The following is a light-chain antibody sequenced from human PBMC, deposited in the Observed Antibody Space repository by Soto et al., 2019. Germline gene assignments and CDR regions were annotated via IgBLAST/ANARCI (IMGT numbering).Light chain of an antibody. CDR3: QQYNSYPET. V-gene: IGKV1-5*03. Sequence: DIQMTQSPSTLSGSVGDRVTITCRASQTISSWLAWYQQKPGKAPKLLIYKASTLKSGVPSRFSGSGSGTEFTLTISSLQPDDLATYYCQQYNSYPETFGQGTQREIK. CDR2: KAS. J-gene: IGKJ2*01. CDR1: QTISSW.